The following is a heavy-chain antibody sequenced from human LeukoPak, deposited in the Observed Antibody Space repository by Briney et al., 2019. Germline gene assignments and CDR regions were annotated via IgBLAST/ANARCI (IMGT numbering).Heavy chain of an antibody. D-gene: IGHD1-1*01. CDR2: ISGSGGST. J-gene: IGHJ4*02. V-gene: IGHV3-23*01. CDR1: GFTFSSYA. CDR3: ARVGGLERDFDY. Sequence: GGSLRLSCAASGFTFSSYAMSWVRQAPGKGLEWVSTISGSGGSTYYADSVRGRFTISRDNSKNTLYLQMNSLRAEDTAVYYCARVGGLERDFDYWGQGTLVTVSS.